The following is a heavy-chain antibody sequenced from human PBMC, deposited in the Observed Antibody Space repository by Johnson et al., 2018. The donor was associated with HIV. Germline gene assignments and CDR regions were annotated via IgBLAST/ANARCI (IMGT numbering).Heavy chain of an antibody. D-gene: IGHD1-26*01. J-gene: IGHJ3*02. V-gene: IGHV3-53*01. CDR1: GFTVSSNY. CDR3: ALDHRIVGSHGEAFDI. CDR2: IYSGRST. Sequence: VQLVESGGGLVQPGGSLRLSCAASGFTVSSNYMSWVRQAPGKGLEWVSVIYSGRSTCYADSVKGRFTISRANSKNTRYLQMNSLRAEDTAVYYCALDHRIVGSHGEAFDIWGQGTVVTVSS.